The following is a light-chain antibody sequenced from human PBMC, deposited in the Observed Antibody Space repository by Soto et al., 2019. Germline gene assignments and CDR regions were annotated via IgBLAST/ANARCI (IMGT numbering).Light chain of an antibody. CDR1: QSMNNL. CDR3: QQSYSTPIT. Sequence: EIQMTQAPSSLSGSVGEIVTITVRASQSMNNLLAWYQQKPVKAPKLLIYAASSLQSGVPSRFSGSGSGTDFTLTISSLQPEDFATYYCQQSYSTPITFGQGTRVEIK. J-gene: IGKJ5*01. V-gene: IGKV1-39*01. CDR2: AAS.